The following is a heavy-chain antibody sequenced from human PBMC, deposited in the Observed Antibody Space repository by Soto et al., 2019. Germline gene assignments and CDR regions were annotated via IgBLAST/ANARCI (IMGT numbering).Heavy chain of an antibody. Sequence: PSETLSLTCAVSGGSISSGGYSWSWIRQPPGKGLEWIGYIYHSGSTYYNPSLKSRVTISVDRSKNQFSLKLSSVTAADTAVYYCAREGQDSGGPFDYWGQGTLVTVSS. V-gene: IGHV4-30-2*01. CDR3: AREGQDSGGPFDY. J-gene: IGHJ4*02. CDR2: IYHSGST. D-gene: IGHD5-12*01. CDR1: GGSISSGGYS.